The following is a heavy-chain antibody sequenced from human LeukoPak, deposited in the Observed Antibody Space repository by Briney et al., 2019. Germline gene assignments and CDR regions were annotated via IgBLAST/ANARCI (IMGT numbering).Heavy chain of an antibody. CDR2: IYTSGST. CDR3: ARIDYYGSAAFDY. CDR1: GGSISSGSYY. D-gene: IGHD3-10*01. J-gene: IGHJ4*02. Sequence: SETLSLTCTVSGGSISSGSYYWSWIRQPAGKGLEWIGRIYTSGSTNYNPSLKSRVTISVDTSKNQFSLKLSSVTAADTAVYYRARIDYYGSAAFDYWGQGTLVTVSS. V-gene: IGHV4-61*02.